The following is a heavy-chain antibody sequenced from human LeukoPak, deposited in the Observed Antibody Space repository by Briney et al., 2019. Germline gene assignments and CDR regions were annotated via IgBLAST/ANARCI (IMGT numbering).Heavy chain of an antibody. CDR2: ISYDGSNK. D-gene: IGHD3-22*01. Sequence: GGSLRLSCAASGFTFSSYAMHWVRQAPGKGLEWVAVISYDGSNKYYADSVKGRFTISRDNSMNTPYLQMNSLRAEDTAVYYCARGYYAGRGHHFEYWGQGILVTVSS. V-gene: IGHV3-30-3*01. CDR3: ARGYYAGRGHHFEY. J-gene: IGHJ4*02. CDR1: GFTFSSYA.